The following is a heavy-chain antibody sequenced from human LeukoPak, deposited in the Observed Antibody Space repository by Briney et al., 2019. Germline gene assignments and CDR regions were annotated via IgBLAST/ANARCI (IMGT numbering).Heavy chain of an antibody. D-gene: IGHD3-9*01. CDR1: GGSISSYY. Sequence: SETLSLTCTVSGGSISSYYWSWIRQPPGKGLEWIGYIYYSGSTNYSPSLKSRVTISVDTSKNQFSLKLSSVAAADTAVYYCARLRYFDWTDLYYFDYWGQGTLVTVSS. J-gene: IGHJ4*02. CDR3: ARLRYFDWTDLYYFDY. CDR2: IYYSGST. V-gene: IGHV4-59*01.